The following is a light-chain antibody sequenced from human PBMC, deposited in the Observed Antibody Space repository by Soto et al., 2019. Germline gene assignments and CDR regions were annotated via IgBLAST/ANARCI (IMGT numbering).Light chain of an antibody. Sequence: EIVMTQSPVTLSVSPGERATLSCRASQSVNSNLAWYQQKPGQAPSLLIYGASTRATGFPARFSGSGSGTEFTLTISSLQSEDFAVYYCLQYNSWPLTFGQGTKVDIK. CDR3: LQYNSWPLT. CDR1: QSVNSN. J-gene: IGKJ1*01. CDR2: GAS. V-gene: IGKV3-15*01.